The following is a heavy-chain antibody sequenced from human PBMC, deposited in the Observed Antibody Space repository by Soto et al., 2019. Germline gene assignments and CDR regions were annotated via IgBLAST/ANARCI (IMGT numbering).Heavy chain of an antibody. V-gene: IGHV3-74*01. J-gene: IGHJ4*02. CDR1: GLTFSSYW. CDR3: ALSHTVTTDY. D-gene: IGHD4-17*01. CDR2: INSDGSST. Sequence: EVQLVESGGGLVQPGGSLRLSCAASGLTFSSYWMHWVRQAPGKGLVWVSRINSDGSSTSYADSVKGRFTISRDNAKNTLDLQMNRLSAEDTAVYYCALSHTVTTDYWGQGTLVTVSS.